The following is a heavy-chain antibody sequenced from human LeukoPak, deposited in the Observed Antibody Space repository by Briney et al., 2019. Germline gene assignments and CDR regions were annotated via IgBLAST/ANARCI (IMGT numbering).Heavy chain of an antibody. V-gene: IGHV1-18*04. CDR2: ISPYNANT. Sequence: GASVKVSCKASGYTFTNYGIPWVRQAPGQGLEWMGWISPYNANTNYAQKFQGRVTMTTDTSTRTVYKELRSLRSNDTAIYYCARTDYDILTGARMDVWGKGTTVTVSS. J-gene: IGHJ6*04. D-gene: IGHD3-9*01. CDR1: GYTFTNYG. CDR3: ARTDYDILTGARMDV.